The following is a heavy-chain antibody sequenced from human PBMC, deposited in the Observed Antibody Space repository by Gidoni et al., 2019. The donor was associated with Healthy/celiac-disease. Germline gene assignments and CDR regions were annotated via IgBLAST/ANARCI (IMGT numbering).Heavy chain of an antibody. J-gene: IGHJ4*02. D-gene: IGHD6-19*01. CDR3: ASDGGRAVAVPANYFDY. CDR2: ISYDGSNK. V-gene: IGHV3-30-3*01. CDR1: GFTFSSYA. Sequence: QVQLVESGGGVVQPGRSLRLSCAASGFTFSSYAMHWVRQAPGKGLEWVAVISYDGSNKYYADSVKGRFTISRDNSKNTLYLQMNSLRAEDTAVYYCASDGGRAVAVPANYFDYWGQGTLVTVSS.